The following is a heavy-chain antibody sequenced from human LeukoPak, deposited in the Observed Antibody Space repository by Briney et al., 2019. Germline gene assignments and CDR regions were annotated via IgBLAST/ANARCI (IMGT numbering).Heavy chain of an antibody. V-gene: IGHV3-66*01. J-gene: IGHJ4*02. CDR1: GFTVSTNY. Sequence: GGSLRLSCVPSGFTVSTNYMSWVRQAPGKGLEWVSVIYGGGDTLYADSVKGRFTISRDNSLNTLNLQMNSLRAEDTGIYYCARDGGPGGMSEIDYWGQGTLVTVSS. CDR3: ARDGGPGGMSEIDY. CDR2: IYGGGDT. D-gene: IGHD1-26*01.